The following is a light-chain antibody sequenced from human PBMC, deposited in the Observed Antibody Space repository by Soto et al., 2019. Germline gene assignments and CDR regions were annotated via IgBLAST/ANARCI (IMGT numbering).Light chain of an antibody. CDR2: YDN. Sequence: QAVVTQPPSVSAAPGQRVTISCSGSGSNIGNNYVSWYQQLPGTAPKLLIYYDNKRPSGIPDRFSGSKSGTSATLAITGLQTGDEADYYCGTWDSSLSAGGVFGGGTKLTVL. CDR1: GSNIGNNY. J-gene: IGLJ2*01. V-gene: IGLV1-51*01. CDR3: GTWDSSLSAGGV.